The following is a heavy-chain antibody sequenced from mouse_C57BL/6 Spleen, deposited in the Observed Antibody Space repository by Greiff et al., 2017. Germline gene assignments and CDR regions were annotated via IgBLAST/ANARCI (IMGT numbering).Heavy chain of an antibody. V-gene: IGHV5-6*01. CDR1: GFTFSSYG. CDR2: ISSGGSYT. CDR3: ARQEGVKHAMDY. D-gene: IGHD2-1*01. J-gene: IGHJ4*01. Sequence: EVNVVESGGDLVKPGGSLKLSCAASGFTFSSYGMSWVRQTPDKRLEWVATISSGGSYTYYPDSVKGRFTISRDNAKNTLYLQMSSLKSEDTAMYYCARQEGVKHAMDYWGQGTSVTVSS.